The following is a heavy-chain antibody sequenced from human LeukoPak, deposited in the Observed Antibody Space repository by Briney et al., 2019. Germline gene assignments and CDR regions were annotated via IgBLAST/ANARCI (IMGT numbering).Heavy chain of an antibody. CDR1: GFTFSSYN. CDR3: ARLYSNYYYYYYMDV. J-gene: IGHJ6*03. CDR2: ITSSSSYI. Sequence: PGGSLRLTCADSGFTFSSYNMNWVRQAPGKGLEWVSSITSSSSYIYYADSVKGRFTISRDNAKNSLYLQMNSLRAEDTAVYYCARLYSNYYYYYYMDVWGKGTTVTVSS. V-gene: IGHV3-21*01. D-gene: IGHD4-11*01.